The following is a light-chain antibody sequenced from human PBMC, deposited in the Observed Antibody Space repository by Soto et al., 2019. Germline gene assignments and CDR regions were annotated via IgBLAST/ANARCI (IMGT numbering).Light chain of an antibody. CDR1: QGISNT. Sequence: DIQMTQSPSSLSAYVGDTVTITCRASQGISNTLAWFQQKPGRVPQFLIYAASTLQPGVPPRFSGSGSGTDFTLTTSSLQPEDVATYYCHNYNSAPLTFGPGTRVDIK. J-gene: IGKJ3*01. V-gene: IGKV1-27*01. CDR3: HNYNSAPLT. CDR2: AAS.